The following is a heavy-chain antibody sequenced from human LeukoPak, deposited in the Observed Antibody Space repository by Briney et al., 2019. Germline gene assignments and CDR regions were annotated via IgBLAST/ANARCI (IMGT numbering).Heavy chain of an antibody. Sequence: GGSLRLSCAASGFTFSSYAMHWVRQAPGKGLEWVAVISYDGSNKYHADSVKGRFTISRDNSKNTLYLQMNSLRAEDTAVYYCARDAFYDSSGFYYYGMDVWGQGTTVTVSS. CDR2: ISYDGSNK. V-gene: IGHV3-30*04. CDR3: ARDAFYDSSGFYYYGMDV. D-gene: IGHD3-22*01. CDR1: GFTFSSYA. J-gene: IGHJ6*02.